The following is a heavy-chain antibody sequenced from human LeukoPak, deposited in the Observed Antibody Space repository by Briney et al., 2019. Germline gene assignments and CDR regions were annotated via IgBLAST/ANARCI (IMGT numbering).Heavy chain of an antibody. CDR3: ARVSGGNSNSILY. J-gene: IGHJ4*02. CDR2: IIPIFGTA. D-gene: IGHD6-6*01. Sequence: ASVKVSCKASGGTFSSYAISWVRQAPGQGLEWMGGIIPIFGTANYAQKFQGRVTITADKSTSTAYMELSSLRSEDTAVYYCARVSGGNSNSILYWGQGTLVTVSS. V-gene: IGHV1-69*06. CDR1: GGTFSSYA.